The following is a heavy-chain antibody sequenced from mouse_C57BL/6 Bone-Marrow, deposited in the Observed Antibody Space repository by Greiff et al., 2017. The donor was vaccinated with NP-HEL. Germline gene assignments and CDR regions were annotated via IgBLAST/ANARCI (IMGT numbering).Heavy chain of an antibody. CDR2: IFPGSGST. CDR1: GYTFTDYY. J-gene: IGHJ3*01. Sequence: VKLVESGPELVKPGASVKISCKASGYTFTDYYINWVKQRPGQGLEWIGWIFPGSGSTYYNEKFKGKATLTVDKSSSTAYMLLSSLTSEDSAVYFCARRRGVGGSFAYWGQGTLVTVSA. V-gene: IGHV1-75*01. D-gene: IGHD3-3*01. CDR3: ARRRGVGGSFAY.